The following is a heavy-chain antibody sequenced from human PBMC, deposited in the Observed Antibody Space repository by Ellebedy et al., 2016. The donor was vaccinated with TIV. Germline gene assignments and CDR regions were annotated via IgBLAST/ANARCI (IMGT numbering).Heavy chain of an antibody. CDR3: ARDMFYYGSGNNYRPFPLDY. D-gene: IGHD3-10*01. CDR1: GFTFSDHY. V-gene: IGHV3-11*01. Sequence: GESLKISCAASGFTFSDHYMSWIRQAPGKGLEWVSYITNRGTIIHYADSVKGRFTISRDNAKNSLYLQMNSLRGEDTAVYYCARDMFYYGSGNNYRPFPLDYWGQGTLVTASS. J-gene: IGHJ4*02. CDR2: ITNRGTII.